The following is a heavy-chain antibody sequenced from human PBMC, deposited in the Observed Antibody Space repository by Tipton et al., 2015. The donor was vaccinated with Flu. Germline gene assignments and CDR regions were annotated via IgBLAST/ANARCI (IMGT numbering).Heavy chain of an antibody. CDR2: IYPGDSDT. Sequence: VQLVQSGPEVKKPGESLKISCKGSGYSFTSYWIGWVRQMPGKGLEWMGIIYPGDSDTRYSPSFQGQVTISADKSISTAYLQWSSLKASDTAMYYCARRDYYDSSGYYYVYAFDIWGQGTMVTVSS. CDR3: ARRDYYDSSGYYYVYAFDI. D-gene: IGHD3-22*01. CDR1: GYSFTSYW. V-gene: IGHV5-51*03. J-gene: IGHJ3*02.